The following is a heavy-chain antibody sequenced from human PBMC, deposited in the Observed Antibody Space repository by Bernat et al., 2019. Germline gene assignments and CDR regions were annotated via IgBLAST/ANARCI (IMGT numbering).Heavy chain of an antibody. J-gene: IGHJ4*02. V-gene: IGHV4-38-2*01. CDR3: ARDTTTLTKSYLDY. CDR2: IYHSGST. CDR1: GYSISSGYY. Sequence: QLQLQESGPGLVKPSETLSLTCAVSGYSISSGYYWGWIRQPPGKGLEWIGSIYHSGSTYYNPSLKSRVTISVDTSKNQFSLKLSSVTAADTAVYYCARDTTTLTKSYLDYWGQGTLVTVSS. D-gene: IGHD4-17*01.